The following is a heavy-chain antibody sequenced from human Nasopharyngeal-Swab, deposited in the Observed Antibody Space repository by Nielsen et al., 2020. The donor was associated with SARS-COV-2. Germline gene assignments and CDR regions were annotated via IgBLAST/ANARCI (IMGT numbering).Heavy chain of an antibody. Sequence: ASVKVSCKASGYTFTSYDINWVRQATGQGLEWMGWMNPNSGNTGYAQKFQGRVTMTRNTSISTAYMELSSLRSEDTAVYYCARDPPTTHTAKGGTYYYYGMDVWGQGTTVTASS. CDR2: MNPNSGNT. CDR1: GYTFTSYD. V-gene: IGHV1-8*01. CDR3: ARDPPTTHTAKGGTYYYYGMDV. D-gene: IGHD5-18*01. J-gene: IGHJ6*02.